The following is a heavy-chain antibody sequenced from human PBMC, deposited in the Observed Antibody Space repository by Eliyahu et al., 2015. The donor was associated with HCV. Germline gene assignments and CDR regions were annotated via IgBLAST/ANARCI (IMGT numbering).Heavy chain of an antibody. CDR1: GFTFSSYA. J-gene: IGHJ4*02. Sequence: EVQLLESGGGLVQPGGSLRLSCAAXGFTFSSYAMXWVRQAPGKGREGVSAISGXGGSTXYADSVKGRFTISRDNSKNTLYLQMNSLRAEDTAVYYCAKGRGYFDYWGQGTLVTVSS. V-gene: IGHV3-23*01. CDR2: ISGXGGST. CDR3: AKGRGYFDY. D-gene: IGHD3-10*01.